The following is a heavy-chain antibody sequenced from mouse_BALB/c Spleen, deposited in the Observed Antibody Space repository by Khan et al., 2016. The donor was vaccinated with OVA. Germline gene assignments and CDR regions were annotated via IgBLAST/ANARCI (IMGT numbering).Heavy chain of an antibody. CDR1: GYTFTDNY. V-gene: IGHV1S29*02. CDR2: VYPYNGGT. J-gene: IGHJ1*01. Sequence: VHVKQSGPELAKPGASVRISCKASGYTFTDNYIHWLKQIHGKSLEWIGYVYPYNGGTGYNQKFKSKATLTVDTSSSAAYMELRSLTSEDSTVYFCARSHHVDGGHYWYFDVWGAGTTVTVSS. CDR3: ARSHHVDGGHYWYFDV. D-gene: IGHD1-1*01.